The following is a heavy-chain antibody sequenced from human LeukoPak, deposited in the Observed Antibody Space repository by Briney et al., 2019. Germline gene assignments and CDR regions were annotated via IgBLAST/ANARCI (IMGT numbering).Heavy chain of an antibody. D-gene: IGHD6-19*01. Sequence: GRSLRLSCAASGFTFSSYGMHCVRQAPGKGLEWVAVIWYDGSNKYYADSVKGRFTISRDNSKNTLYLQMNSLRAEDTAVYYCARQEAVAGMRAAFDIWGQGTMVTVSS. J-gene: IGHJ3*02. CDR1: GFTFSSYG. CDR2: IWYDGSNK. V-gene: IGHV3-33*01. CDR3: ARQEAVAGMRAAFDI.